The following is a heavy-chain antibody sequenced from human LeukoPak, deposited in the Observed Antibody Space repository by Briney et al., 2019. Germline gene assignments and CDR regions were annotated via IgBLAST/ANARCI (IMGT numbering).Heavy chain of an antibody. J-gene: IGHJ4*02. D-gene: IGHD3-22*01. Sequence: PSETLSLTCTVSGGSISSYYWSWIRQPPGKGLEWIGYIYYSGSTNYNPSLKSRVTISVDTSKNQFSLKLSSVTAADTAVYYCARLHSSGYGGWGFDYWGQGTLVTVSS. CDR2: IYYSGST. CDR3: ARLHSSGYGGWGFDY. V-gene: IGHV4-59*08. CDR1: GGSISSYY.